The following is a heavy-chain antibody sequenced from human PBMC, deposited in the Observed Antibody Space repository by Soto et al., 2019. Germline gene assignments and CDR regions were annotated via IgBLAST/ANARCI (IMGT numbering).Heavy chain of an antibody. D-gene: IGHD4-4*01. Sequence: SETLSLTCTVSGGSISSYYWSWIRQPPGKGLEWIGYIYYSGSTNYNPSLKSRVTISVDTSKNQFSLKLSSVTAADTAVYYCARVAVTKFHQYMDVWGKGTTVTVSS. CDR3: ARVAVTKFHQYMDV. CDR2: IYYSGST. J-gene: IGHJ6*03. CDR1: GGSISSYY. V-gene: IGHV4-59*01.